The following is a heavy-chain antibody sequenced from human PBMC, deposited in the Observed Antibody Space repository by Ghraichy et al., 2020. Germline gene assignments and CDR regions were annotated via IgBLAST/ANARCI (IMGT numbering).Heavy chain of an antibody. V-gene: IGHV1-8*01. CDR2: MNPNSGNT. J-gene: IGHJ6*02. CDR3: ARSIMGYCSSTSCYFPYYYYYYGMDV. CDR1: GYTFTSYD. D-gene: IGHD2-2*01. Sequence: ASVKVSCKASGYTFTSYDINWVRQATGQGLEWMGWMNPNSGNTGYAQKFQGRVTMTRNTSISTAYMELSSLRSEDTAVYYCARSIMGYCSSTSCYFPYYYYYYGMDVWGQGTTVTVSS.